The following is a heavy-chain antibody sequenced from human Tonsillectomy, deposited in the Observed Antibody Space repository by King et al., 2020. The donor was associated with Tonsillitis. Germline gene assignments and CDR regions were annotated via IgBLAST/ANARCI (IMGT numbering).Heavy chain of an antibody. CDR1: GFTFSSYG. Sequence: VQLVESGGGVVQPGRSLRLSCAASGFTFSSYGIHWVRQAPGKGLEWVAVIWHDGSNKYYADSVKGRFTISRDNSKNTVYLQMNSLRAEETAVYYCVRDETTKTYCGGDCDYFDYWGQGTQVTVSS. D-gene: IGHD2-21*01. J-gene: IGHJ4*02. CDR2: IWHDGSNK. V-gene: IGHV3-33*08. CDR3: VRDETTKTYCGGDCDYFDY.